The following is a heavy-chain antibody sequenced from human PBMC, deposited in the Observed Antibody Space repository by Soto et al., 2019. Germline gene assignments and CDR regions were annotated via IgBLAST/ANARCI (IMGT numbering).Heavy chain of an antibody. Sequence: PGGSLRLCCAASGFTFSNAWMNWVRQAPGKGLEWVGRIKSKTDGGTTDYAAPVKGRFTISRDDSKNTLYLQMNSLKTEDTAVYYCTTDRPKYGPTYYPYGMDVWGQGTTVTVSS. CDR2: IKSKTDGGTT. J-gene: IGHJ6*02. CDR1: GFTFSNAW. CDR3: TTDRPKYGPTYYPYGMDV. D-gene: IGHD3-10*01. V-gene: IGHV3-15*07.